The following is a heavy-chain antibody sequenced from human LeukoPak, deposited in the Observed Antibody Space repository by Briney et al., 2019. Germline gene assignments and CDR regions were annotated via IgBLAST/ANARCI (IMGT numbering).Heavy chain of an antibody. V-gene: IGHV4-59*01. CDR2: IYYTGTT. Sequence: SETLSLTCTVSGDSISRYYWSWIRQPPGKGLEWIGYIYYTGTTNYNLSLKSRVTITVDTSKNQFSLRLSSVTAADTAVYYCATLAANDAFDIWGQGTMVTVSS. CDR3: ATLAANDAFDI. CDR1: GDSISRYY. J-gene: IGHJ3*02. D-gene: IGHD6-13*01.